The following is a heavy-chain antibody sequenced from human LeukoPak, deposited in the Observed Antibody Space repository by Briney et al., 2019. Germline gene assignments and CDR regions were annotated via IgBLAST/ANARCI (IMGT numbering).Heavy chain of an antibody. D-gene: IGHD6-19*01. J-gene: IGHJ4*02. CDR1: GFTFSSYW. Sequence: GGSLRLSCAASGFTFSSYWMSWVRQAPGKGLEWVANIKQDGSEKYCVDSVKGRFTISRDNAKNSLYPQMNSLRAEDTAVYYCARQWLDTNFDYWGQGTLVTVSS. CDR3: ARQWLDTNFDY. CDR2: IKQDGSEK. V-gene: IGHV3-7*03.